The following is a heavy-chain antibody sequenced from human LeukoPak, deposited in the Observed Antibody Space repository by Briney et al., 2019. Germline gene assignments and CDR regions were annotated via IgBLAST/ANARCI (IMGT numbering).Heavy chain of an antibody. CDR2: IYYSGST. V-gene: IGHV4-61*01. Sequence: SETLSLTCTVSGGSVSSGSYYWSWIRQPPGKGLEWIGYIYYSGSTNYNPSLKSRVTISVDTSKNQFSLKLSSVTAADTAVYYCAGNWFDPWGQGTLVTVSS. CDR1: GGSVSSGSYY. J-gene: IGHJ5*02. CDR3: AGNWFDP.